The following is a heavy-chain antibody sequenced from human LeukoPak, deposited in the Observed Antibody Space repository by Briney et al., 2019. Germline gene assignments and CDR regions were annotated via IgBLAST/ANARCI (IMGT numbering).Heavy chain of an antibody. CDR3: ARVHVLRFLEWFYYYGMDV. D-gene: IGHD3-3*01. CDR1: GGTFIIYA. CDR2: IIPILGIA. J-gene: IGHJ6*02. V-gene: IGHV1-69*04. Sequence: SVTVSFMASGGTFIIYAISWVRQAPGQGLAWMGRIIPILGIANYAQKFQGRATITADKSTSTAYMELSSLRSEDTAVYYCARVHVLRFLEWFYYYGMDVWGQGTTVTVSS.